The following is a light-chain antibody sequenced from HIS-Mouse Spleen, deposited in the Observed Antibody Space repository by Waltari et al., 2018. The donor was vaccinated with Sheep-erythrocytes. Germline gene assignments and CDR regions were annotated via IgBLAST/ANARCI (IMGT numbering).Light chain of an antibody. Sequence: EIVMTQSPATLSVSPGERATLPCRASQRVSSNLAWYQQKPAQAPRLLIYGASTRATGIPARFSGSGSGTEFTLTISSMQSEDFAVYYCQQYNNWPPGTFGQGTKLEIK. V-gene: IGKV3-15*01. CDR2: GAS. CDR1: QRVSSN. CDR3: QQYNNWPPGT. J-gene: IGKJ2*02.